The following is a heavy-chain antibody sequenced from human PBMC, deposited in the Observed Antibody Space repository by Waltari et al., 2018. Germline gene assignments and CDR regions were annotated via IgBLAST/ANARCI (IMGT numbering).Heavy chain of an antibody. CDR3: ARDRSGSVLRFLEWLSHPIWFDP. V-gene: IGHV4-4*07. J-gene: IGHJ5*02. Sequence: QVQLQESGPGLVKPSETLSLTCTVSGGSISSYYWSWIRQPAGKGLEWIGRIYTSGSTNYNPSRKSRVTMSVDTSKNQFSLKLGSVTAADTAVYYCARDRSGSVLRFLEWLSHPIWFDPWGQGTLVTVSS. D-gene: IGHD3-3*01. CDR1: GGSISSYY. CDR2: IYTSGST.